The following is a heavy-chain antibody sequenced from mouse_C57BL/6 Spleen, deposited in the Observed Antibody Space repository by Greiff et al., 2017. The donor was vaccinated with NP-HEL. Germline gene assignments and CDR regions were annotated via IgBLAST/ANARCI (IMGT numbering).Heavy chain of an antibody. J-gene: IGHJ3*01. V-gene: IGHV5-9*01. CDR2: ISGGGGNT. CDR1: GFTFSSYT. Sequence: EVMLVESGGGLVKPGGSLKLSCAASGFTFSSYTMSWVRQTPEKRLEWVATISGGGGNTYYPDSVKGRFTISRDNAKNTLYLQMSSLRSEDTALYYCARQAYYYGSSYEFAYWGQGTLVTVSA. D-gene: IGHD1-1*01. CDR3: ARQAYYYGSSYEFAY.